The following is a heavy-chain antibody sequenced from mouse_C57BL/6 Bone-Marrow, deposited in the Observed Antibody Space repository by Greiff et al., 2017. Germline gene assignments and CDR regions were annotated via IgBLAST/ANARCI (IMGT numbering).Heavy chain of an antibody. CDR3: ARDPWGYFDY. D-gene: IGHD4-1*01. V-gene: IGHV5-16*01. CDR1: GFTFSDYY. Sequence: EVQRVESEGGLVQPGSSMKLSCTASGFTFSDYYMAWVRQVPEKGLEWVANLTYDGSSTYYLDSLKSRFIISRDNAKNILYLQMSSLKSEDTATYYCARDPWGYFDYWGQGTTLTVAS. CDR2: LTYDGSST. J-gene: IGHJ2*01.